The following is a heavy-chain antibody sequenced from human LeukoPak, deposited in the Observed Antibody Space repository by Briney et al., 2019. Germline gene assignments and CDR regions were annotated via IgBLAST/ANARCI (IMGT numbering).Heavy chain of an antibody. Sequence: GGSLRLSCAASGFTFSSYAMSWVRQAPGKGLEWVSAISGSGGSIYYADSVKGRFTISRDNAKNSLYLQMNSLRAEDTAVYYCARDRIAAAGTWYYWGQGTLVTVSS. CDR1: GFTFSSYA. CDR3: ARDRIAAAGTWYY. V-gene: IGHV3-23*01. D-gene: IGHD6-13*01. J-gene: IGHJ4*02. CDR2: ISGSGGSI.